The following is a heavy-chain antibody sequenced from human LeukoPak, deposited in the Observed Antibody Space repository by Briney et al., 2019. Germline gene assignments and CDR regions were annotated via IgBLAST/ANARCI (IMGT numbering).Heavy chain of an antibody. D-gene: IGHD3-10*01. Sequence: PGGSLRLSCAASGFTFSSYAMHWVRQAPGKGLEWVAVISYDGSNKYYADSVKGRFTISRDNSKNTLYLQMNSLRAEDTAVYYCAKGLTMVRGVINYFDYWGQGTLVTVSS. V-gene: IGHV3-30-3*01. J-gene: IGHJ4*02. CDR2: ISYDGSNK. CDR1: GFTFSSYA. CDR3: AKGLTMVRGVINYFDY.